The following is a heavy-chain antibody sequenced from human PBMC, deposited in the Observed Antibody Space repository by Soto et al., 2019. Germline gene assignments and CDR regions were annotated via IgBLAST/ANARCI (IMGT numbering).Heavy chain of an antibody. D-gene: IGHD3-22*01. CDR2: INPSGGST. CDR1: GYTFTSYY. CDR3: AREVALMIVVVPPYYYYGMDV. J-gene: IGHJ6*02. Sequence: GSSVKVSCKASGYTFTSYYMHWVRQAPGQGLEWMGIINPSGGSTSYAQKFQGRVTMTRDTSTSTVYMELSSLRSEDTAVYYCAREVALMIVVVPPYYYYGMDVWGQGTTVTVSS. V-gene: IGHV1-46*01.